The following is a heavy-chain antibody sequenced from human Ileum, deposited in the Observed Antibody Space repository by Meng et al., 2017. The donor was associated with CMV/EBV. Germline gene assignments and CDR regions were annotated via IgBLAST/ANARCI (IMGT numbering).Heavy chain of an antibody. Sequence: GESLKISCAASGFTFSNYGMHWVRQAPGKGLEWVALIWHDGSNKYYADSVKGRFTISRDNSENTLYLQMNSLGAEDTAVYYCAKDRVNYAMDYWGQGTLVTVSS. CDR1: GFTFSNYG. CDR2: IWHDGSNK. D-gene: IGHD1-7*01. CDR3: AKDRVNYAMDY. V-gene: IGHV3-33*06. J-gene: IGHJ4*02.